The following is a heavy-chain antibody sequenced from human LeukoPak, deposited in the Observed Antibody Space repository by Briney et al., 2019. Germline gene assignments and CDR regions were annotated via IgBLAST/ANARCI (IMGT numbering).Heavy chain of an antibody. CDR3: ARQDRSGYYMRDFQY. CDR2: ISYSGTT. Sequence: PSETLSLTCTVSGGSISSGGYYWCWLRQPPGKGLEWIGSISYSGTTFYNPSLKSRVTMSVDTSKNRFSLKLSSVTAAGTAVYYCARQDRSGYYMRDFQYWGQGTLVTVSS. V-gene: IGHV4-39*01. CDR1: GGSISSGGYY. D-gene: IGHD3-3*01. J-gene: IGHJ1*01.